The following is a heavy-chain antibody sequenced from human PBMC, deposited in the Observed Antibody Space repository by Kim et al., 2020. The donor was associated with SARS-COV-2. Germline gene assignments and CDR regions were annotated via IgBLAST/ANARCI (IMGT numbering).Heavy chain of an antibody. D-gene: IGHD3-22*01. Sequence: GGSLRLSCVASGYTVADSYMHWVRQGPGKGLEWVSGIYRNSDTIDPASAKSRLIIISNHYTSPLLLLLNSRRSKDDAVYYCSTEVLYYYIGSCRNRAFDS. CDR1: GYTVADSY. V-gene: IGHV3-66*01. J-gene: IGHJ5*01. CDR2: IYRNSDT. CDR3: STEVLYYYIGSCRNRAFDS.